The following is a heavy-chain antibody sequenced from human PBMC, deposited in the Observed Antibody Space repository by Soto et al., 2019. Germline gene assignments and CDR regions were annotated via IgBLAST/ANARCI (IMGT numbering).Heavy chain of an antibody. D-gene: IGHD4-17*01. J-gene: IGHJ5*02. CDR3: ARGVRWSNAVAGWFGP. V-gene: IGHV3-30*04. Sequence: QVQLVESGGGVVQPGRSLGLSCAPSGFTFSSYAMHWVRQAPGKGLEWVAVISNDGRNKFYADSVKGRFTISRDNSKNTLYVQMISLRDEDTAVYYCARGVRWSNAVAGWFGPWGQGTLVSVSS. CDR2: ISNDGRNK. CDR1: GFTFSSYA.